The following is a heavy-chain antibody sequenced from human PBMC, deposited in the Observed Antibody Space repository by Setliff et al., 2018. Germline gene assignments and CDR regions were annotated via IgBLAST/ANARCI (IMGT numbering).Heavy chain of an antibody. CDR2: IYHSGST. CDR1: GGSISSSNW. Sequence: SETLSLTCAVSGGSISSSNWWSWVRQPPGKGLEWIGEIYHSGSTNYNPSLKSRVTISVDTSKNQFSLKLSSVTAADTAVYYCAIPGYGDYFGYFRNWSQGTLVTVSS. D-gene: IGHD4-17*01. V-gene: IGHV4-4*02. CDR3: AIPGYGDYFGYFRN. J-gene: IGHJ1*01.